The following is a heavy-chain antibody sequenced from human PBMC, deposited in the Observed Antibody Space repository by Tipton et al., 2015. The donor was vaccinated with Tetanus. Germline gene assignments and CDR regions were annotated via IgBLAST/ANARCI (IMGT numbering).Heavy chain of an antibody. J-gene: IGHJ4*02. CDR2: IFHSGTA. CDR3: ARANFDFSKKGPFDS. Sequence: TLSLTCTVSGGSIINTTWLTWVRQPPGKGLEWLGDIFHSGTAYYSPSLKSRLTISLDKSNNQFSLKLASVTAADTAVYFCARANFDFSKKGPFDSWGQGILVIVSA. V-gene: IGHV4-4*01. D-gene: IGHD3-3*01. CDR1: GGSIINTTW.